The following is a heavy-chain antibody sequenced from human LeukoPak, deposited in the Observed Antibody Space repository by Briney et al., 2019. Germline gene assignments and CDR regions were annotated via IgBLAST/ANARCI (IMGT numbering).Heavy chain of an antibody. D-gene: IGHD4-17*01. Sequence: PSETLSLTCTVSGGSISSYYWSWIRQPPGKGLEWIGYIYYTGYTNYNPSLKSRVTISVHTSKNQFSLKLSSVTAADTAVYYCARDKGDYGDYYWFDPWGQGTLVTVSS. CDR3: ARDKGDYGDYYWFDP. V-gene: IGHV4-59*01. J-gene: IGHJ5*02. CDR2: IYYTGYT. CDR1: GGSISSYY.